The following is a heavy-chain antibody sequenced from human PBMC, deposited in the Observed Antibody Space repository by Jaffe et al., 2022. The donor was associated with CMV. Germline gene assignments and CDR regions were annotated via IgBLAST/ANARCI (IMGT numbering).Heavy chain of an antibody. J-gene: IGHJ5*02. CDR2: IYYSGST. CDR3: ARPGGDFWSGYGWLAGFDP. D-gene: IGHD3-3*01. V-gene: IGHV4-39*01. Sequence: QLQLQESGPGLVKPSETLSLTCTVSGGSISSSSYYWGWIRQPPGKGLEWIGSIYYSGSTYYNPSLKSRVTISVDTSKNQFSLKLSSVTAADTAVYYCARPGGDFWSGYGWLAGFDPWGQGTLVTVSS. CDR1: GGSISSSSYY.